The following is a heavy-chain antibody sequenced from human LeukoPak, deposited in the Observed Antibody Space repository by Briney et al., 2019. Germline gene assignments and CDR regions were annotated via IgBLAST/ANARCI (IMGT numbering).Heavy chain of an antibody. Sequence: SETLSLTCAVYGGSFSGYYWSWIRQPPGKGLEWIGEINHSGSTNYNPSLKSRVTISVDTSKNQFSLKLSSVTAADTAVYYCARLSGYDFAFDIWGQGTMVTVSS. CDR3: ARLSGYDFAFDI. CDR2: INHSGST. V-gene: IGHV4-34*01. J-gene: IGHJ3*02. CDR1: GGSFSGYY. D-gene: IGHD5-12*01.